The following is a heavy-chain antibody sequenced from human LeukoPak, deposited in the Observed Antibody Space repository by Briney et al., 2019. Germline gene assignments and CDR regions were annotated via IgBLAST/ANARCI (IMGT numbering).Heavy chain of an antibody. J-gene: IGHJ4*02. CDR2: ISSSSSTI. CDR1: GFTFSSYS. D-gene: IGHD2-21*02. CDR3: AREGGDYPHKNFDY. V-gene: IGHV3-48*01. Sequence: GGSLRLSCAASGFTFSSYSMNWVRQAPGKGLEWVSYISSSSSTIYYADSVKGRFTISRDNAKNSLYLQMNSLRAEDTAVYYCAREGGDYPHKNFDYWGQGTLVTVSS.